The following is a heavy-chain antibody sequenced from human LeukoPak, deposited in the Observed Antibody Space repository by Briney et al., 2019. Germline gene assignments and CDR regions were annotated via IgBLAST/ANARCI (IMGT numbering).Heavy chain of an antibody. CDR1: GFTFGDYY. J-gene: IGHJ4*02. D-gene: IGHD1-26*01. CDR2: ISNSGSTI. Sequence: GGSLRLSCAASGFTFGDYYMTWIRQAPGKGLEWVSYISNSGSTIYYADSVKGRFTISRDNGKNSLYLQMNSLRAEDTAVYYCAREHTSGTYYIDYWGQGTLVTVSS. CDR3: AREHTSGTYYIDY. V-gene: IGHV3-11*01.